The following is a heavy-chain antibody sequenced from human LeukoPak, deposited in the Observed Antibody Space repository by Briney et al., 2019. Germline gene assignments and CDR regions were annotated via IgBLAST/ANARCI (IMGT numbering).Heavy chain of an antibody. CDR1: GYTFTDYC. Sequence: ASVKVSCKASGYTFTDYCIHWVRQAPGQGLEWMGRINPNSGDTNYAQKFQGRVTMTRDTSISTAYMELSRLRSGDTAVYYCASISEVWSGYYTVHFDYWGQGTLVTVSS. D-gene: IGHD3-3*01. CDR3: ASISEVWSGYYTVHFDY. V-gene: IGHV1-2*02. CDR2: INPNSGDT. J-gene: IGHJ4*02.